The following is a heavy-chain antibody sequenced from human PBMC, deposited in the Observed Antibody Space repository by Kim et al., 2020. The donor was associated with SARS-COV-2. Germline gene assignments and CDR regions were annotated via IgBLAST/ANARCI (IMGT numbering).Heavy chain of an antibody. D-gene: IGHD6-19*01. CDR3: ARGVKQWLVPVRRNGVAKTFDY. CDR1: GGSFSGYY. Sequence: SETLSLTCAVYGGSFSGYYWSWIRQPPGKGLEWIGEINHSGSTNYNPSLKSRVTISVDTSKNQFSLKLSSVTAADTAVYYCARGVKQWLVPVRRNGVAKTFDYWGQGTLVTVSS. CDR2: INHSGST. V-gene: IGHV4-34*01. J-gene: IGHJ4*02.